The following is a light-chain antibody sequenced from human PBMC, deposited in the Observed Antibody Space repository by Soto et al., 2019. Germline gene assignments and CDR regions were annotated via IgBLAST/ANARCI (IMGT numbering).Light chain of an antibody. CDR1: SSDVGAYNY. CDR2: EVT. V-gene: IGLV2-8*01. CDR3: SSYAGSNNLV. J-gene: IGLJ2*01. Sequence: QSALTQPPSASGSPGQSVTISCTGTSSDVGAYNYVSWYQQYPGKAPKLMIYEVTKRPSGVPGRFSGSKSGNTASLTVSGLQAEDEADYYCSSYAGSNNLVFGGGTKLTVL.